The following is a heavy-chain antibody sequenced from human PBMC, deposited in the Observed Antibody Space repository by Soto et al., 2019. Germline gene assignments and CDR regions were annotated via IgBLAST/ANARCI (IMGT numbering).Heavy chain of an antibody. Sequence: GGSLRLSCAASGFTFSSYAMSWVRQAPGKGLEWVSAISGSGGSTYYADSVKGRFTISRDNSKNTLYLQMNSLRAEDTAVYYCATPPAEVVVVAATFRYWGQGTLVTVSS. CDR2: ISGSGGST. V-gene: IGHV3-23*01. D-gene: IGHD2-15*01. CDR3: ATPPAEVVVVAATFRY. CDR1: GFTFSSYA. J-gene: IGHJ4*02.